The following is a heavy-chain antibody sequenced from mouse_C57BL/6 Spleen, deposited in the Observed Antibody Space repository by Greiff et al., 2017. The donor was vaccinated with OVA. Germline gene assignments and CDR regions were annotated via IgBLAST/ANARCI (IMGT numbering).Heavy chain of an antibody. CDR3: ARGYEAMDY. V-gene: IGHV3-6*01. J-gene: IGHJ4*01. CDR1: GYSITSGYY. D-gene: IGHD2-10*02. CDR2: ISYDGTN. Sequence: EVKLMESGPGLVKPSQSLSLTCSVTGYSITSGYYWNWIRQFPGNKLEWMGYISYDGTNNYKPSLKNRISHTRDTSKNQFVLKLNSVTTEDTATYYCARGYEAMDYWGQEASVTVSS.